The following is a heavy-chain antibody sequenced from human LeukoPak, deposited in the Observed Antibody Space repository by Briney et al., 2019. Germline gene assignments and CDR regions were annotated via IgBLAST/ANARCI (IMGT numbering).Heavy chain of an antibody. Sequence: GGSLRLSCAASGFTFSSYGMHWVRQAPGKGLEWVAVISYDGSNKYYADSVKGRFTISRDNSKNTLYLQMNSLRAEDTAVYYCAKGGRPQDSSGYYYAFDIWGQGTMVTVSS. CDR1: GFTFSSYG. CDR3: AKGGRPQDSSGYYYAFDI. J-gene: IGHJ3*02. V-gene: IGHV3-30*18. CDR2: ISYDGSNK. D-gene: IGHD3-22*01.